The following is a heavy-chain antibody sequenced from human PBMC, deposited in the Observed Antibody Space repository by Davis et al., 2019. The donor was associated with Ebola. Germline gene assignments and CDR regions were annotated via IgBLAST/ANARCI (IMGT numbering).Heavy chain of an antibody. Sequence: GGSLRLSCTASGFTFGDYAMSWVRQAPGKGLEWVGFIRSKAYGGTTEYAASVKGRFTISRDDSKSIAYLQMNSLKTEDTAVYYCTREDFGVNHFDYWGQGTLVTVSS. V-gene: IGHV3-49*04. CDR2: IRSKAYGGTT. CDR1: GFTFGDYA. D-gene: IGHD3-3*01. J-gene: IGHJ4*02. CDR3: TREDFGVNHFDY.